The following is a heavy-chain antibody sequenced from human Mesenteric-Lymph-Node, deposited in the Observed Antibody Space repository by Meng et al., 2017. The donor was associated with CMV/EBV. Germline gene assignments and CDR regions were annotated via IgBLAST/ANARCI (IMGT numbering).Heavy chain of an antibody. Sequence: GESLKISCAASGFTFSSYAMSWVRQAPGKGLEWVSSILSSGATTYYANSVKGRFTISRDNSQNTLNLEMNSLRAEDTAVYYCAKGCTSGSRDREWGQGTLVTRLL. CDR2: ILSSGATT. CDR1: GFTFSSYA. CDR3: AKGCTSGSRDRE. D-gene: IGHD2-8*01. V-gene: IGHV3-23*01. J-gene: IGHJ4*02.